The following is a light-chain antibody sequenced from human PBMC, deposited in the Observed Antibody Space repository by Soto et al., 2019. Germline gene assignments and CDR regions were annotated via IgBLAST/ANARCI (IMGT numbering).Light chain of an antibody. J-gene: IGKJ5*01. CDR3: QQYGSSPIT. Sequence: EIVLTQSPGTLSLSPGERGTLPCRASQSVISNYLAWYQQKPGQAPRLLIYGASSRATGIPERFSGSGSGTEFTLTISRLAPEDFAVYYCQQYGSSPITFGQGTRLEIK. V-gene: IGKV3-20*01. CDR2: GAS. CDR1: QSVISNY.